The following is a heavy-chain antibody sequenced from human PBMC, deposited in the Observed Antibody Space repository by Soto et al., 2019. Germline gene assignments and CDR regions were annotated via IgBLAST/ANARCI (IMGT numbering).Heavy chain of an antibody. CDR3: ARDRPTIIVVVTNQPCGFDP. D-gene: IGHD3-22*01. CDR2: ISGYNGQT. V-gene: IGHV1-18*04. J-gene: IGHJ5*02. CDR1: AYTFTTYG. Sequence: ASVKVSCKASAYTFTTYGISWVRQAPGQGLEWMGWISGYNGQTNYPQKFRGRVTLTTDTSTSTAYMELRSLRSDDTAVYYCARDRPTIIVVVTNQPCGFDPWAQGTLVPVSS.